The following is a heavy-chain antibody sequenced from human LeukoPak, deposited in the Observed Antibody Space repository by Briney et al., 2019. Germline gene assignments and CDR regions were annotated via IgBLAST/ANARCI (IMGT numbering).Heavy chain of an antibody. CDR2: IYSTGST. CDR1: GGSISSYY. D-gene: IGHD6-19*01. J-gene: IGHJ4*02. Sequence: SETLSLTCTVSGGSISSYYWSWIRRPAGRGLEWIGRIYSTGSTNYNPSLKSRVTMSVDTSKNQFSLKLSSVTAADTAVYYCARYSSGWYGDFDYWGQGTLVTVSS. V-gene: IGHV4-4*07. CDR3: ARYSSGWYGDFDY.